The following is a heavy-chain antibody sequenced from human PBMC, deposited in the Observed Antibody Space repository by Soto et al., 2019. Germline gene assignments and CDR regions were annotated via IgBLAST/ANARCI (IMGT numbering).Heavy chain of an antibody. Sequence: EVQLVESGGGLVQPGGSLRLSCAASGFTVSSNYMSWVRQAPGKGLGWVSVIYSGGSTNYADSVKGRFTISRDNSKNTLYLQMNSLRAEDTAVYYCASHRPMVRGNLASMDVWGKGTTVTVSS. CDR3: ASHRPMVRGNLASMDV. CDR2: IYSGGST. J-gene: IGHJ6*03. D-gene: IGHD3-10*01. V-gene: IGHV3-66*04. CDR1: GFTVSSNY.